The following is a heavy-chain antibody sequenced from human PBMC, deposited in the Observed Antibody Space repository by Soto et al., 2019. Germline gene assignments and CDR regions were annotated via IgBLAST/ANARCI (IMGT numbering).Heavy chain of an antibody. D-gene: IGHD5-18*01. V-gene: IGHV3-23*01. Sequence: EVQLLESGGGLVQPGGSLRLSCAASGFTFSSYAMSWVRQAPGKGLEWVSAISGSGGSTYYADSVKGRFTVSRDNSKNTLYLQMNNLRAEDTVVYYCAKDELRDYSYGLSAHAYYFDYWGQGTLVTVSS. CDR2: ISGSGGST. J-gene: IGHJ4*02. CDR3: AKDELRDYSYGLSAHAYYFDY. CDR1: GFTFSSYA.